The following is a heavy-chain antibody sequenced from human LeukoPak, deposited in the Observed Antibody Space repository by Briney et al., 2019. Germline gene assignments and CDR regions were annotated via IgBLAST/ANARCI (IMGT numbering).Heavy chain of an antibody. Sequence: GGSLRLSCTASGFTFGDYAMSWVRQAPGKGQGLVGFIRSRPYGGTTEYAASMKGRFTISRDDSKSHAFLKMNSLTTEDTAVYYCTSDRVGATSPFDYWGQGTLVTVSS. CDR2: IRSRPYGGTT. D-gene: IGHD1-26*01. J-gene: IGHJ4*02. V-gene: IGHV3-49*04. CDR3: TSDRVGATSPFDY. CDR1: GFTFGDYA.